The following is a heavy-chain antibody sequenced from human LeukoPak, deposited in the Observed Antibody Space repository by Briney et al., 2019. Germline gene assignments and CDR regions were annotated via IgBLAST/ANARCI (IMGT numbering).Heavy chain of an antibody. CDR3: AREGGFYRPLDY. Sequence: PGGSLRLSCAASGFTFSTYAMNWVRQAPGKGLDWVSGISGSGGSTYYADSVKGRFTISRDNSKNTLYLQMNSLRAEDTAVYYCAREGGFYRPLDYSGQGTLVTVSS. D-gene: IGHD3-3*01. CDR2: ISGSGGST. CDR1: GFTFSTYA. V-gene: IGHV3-23*01. J-gene: IGHJ4*02.